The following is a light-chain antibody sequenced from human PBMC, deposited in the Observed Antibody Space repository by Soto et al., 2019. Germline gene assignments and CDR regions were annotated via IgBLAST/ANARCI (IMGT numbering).Light chain of an antibody. Sequence: ETVLTQSPGTLSLSPGERATLSCRASESISSCYLAWYQQKPGQAPRLLIYGASSGATGIPDRFSGSGSGTDFTLTISRLEPEDFAVYYCQQYGSSLPVTFGGGTKVEIK. CDR2: GAS. V-gene: IGKV3-20*01. CDR3: QQYGSSLPVT. CDR1: ESISSCY. J-gene: IGKJ4*01.